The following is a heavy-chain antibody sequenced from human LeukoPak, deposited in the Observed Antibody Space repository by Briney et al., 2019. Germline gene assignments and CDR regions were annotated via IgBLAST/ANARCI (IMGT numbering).Heavy chain of an antibody. CDR3: ARLTGYSSESWFDP. D-gene: IGHD3-9*01. V-gene: IGHV4-59*01. CDR1: GGSISSYY. Sequence: PSETLSLTCTVSGGSISSYYWSWIRRPPGKGLEWIGYIYYSGSTNYNPSLKSRATISVDTSKNHFSLKLSSVTAADTAVYYCARLTGYSSESWFDPWGQGTLVTVSS. J-gene: IGHJ5*02. CDR2: IYYSGST.